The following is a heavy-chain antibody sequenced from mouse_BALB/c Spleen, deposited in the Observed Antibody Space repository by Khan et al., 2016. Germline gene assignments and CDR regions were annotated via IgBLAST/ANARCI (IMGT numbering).Heavy chain of an antibody. CDR2: ISSGSSTI. V-gene: IGHV5-17*02. CDR1: GFTFSSFG. CDR3: ARRVVTRDYYGMDY. Sequence: EVELVESGGGLVQPGGSRKLSCAASGFTFSSFGMHWVRQAPEKGLEWVAYISSGSSTIYYADTVKGRFTISRDNPKNTLFLQMTSLRSEDTAMXYCARRVVTRDYYGMDYWGQGTSVTVSS. J-gene: IGHJ4*01. D-gene: IGHD2-13*01.